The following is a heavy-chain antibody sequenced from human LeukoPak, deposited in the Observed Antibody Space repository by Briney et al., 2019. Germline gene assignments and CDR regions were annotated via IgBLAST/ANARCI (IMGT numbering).Heavy chain of an antibody. CDR2: IYYSGST. Sequence: SETLSLTCAVYGGSFSGYYWSWIRQHPGKGLEWIGYIYYSGSTYYNPSLKSRVTISVDTSKNQFSLKLSSVTAADTAVYYCARGISGYSGGLWGQGTMVTVSS. J-gene: IGHJ3*01. V-gene: IGHV4-31*11. D-gene: IGHD3-22*01. CDR3: ARGISGYSGGL. CDR1: GGSFSGYY.